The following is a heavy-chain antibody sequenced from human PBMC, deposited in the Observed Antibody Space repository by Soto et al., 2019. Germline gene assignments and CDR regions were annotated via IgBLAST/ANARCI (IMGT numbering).Heavy chain of an antibody. CDR3: AKWGAAAGTT. D-gene: IGHD6-25*01. J-gene: IGHJ4*02. CDR1: GGSISSYC. V-gene: IGHV4-59*01. Sequence: QVHLQESGPGLVKPAETLSLTCSVSGGSISSYCWSWIRQPPGKGLEWIGYVFYTGITTYNTSFKSRATISGDTSMNQFSLNLMSVTAEDTAVYYCAKWGAAAGTTWGQGILVNVSS. CDR2: VFYTGIT.